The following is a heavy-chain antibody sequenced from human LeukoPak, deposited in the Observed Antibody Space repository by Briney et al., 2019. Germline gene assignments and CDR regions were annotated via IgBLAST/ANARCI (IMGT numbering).Heavy chain of an antibody. J-gene: IGHJ4*02. D-gene: IGHD2-15*01. Sequence: GGSLGLSCAASGFTFNTYAMNWVRQAPGKGLEWVSAISDSGGSTYYADSVKGRFTISRDNSKNTVYLQIHRLRAEDTAVYYCAKGKGSSSSSIDWWGQGTLVTVSS. CDR3: AKGKGSSSSSIDW. CDR1: GFTFNTYA. V-gene: IGHV3-23*01. CDR2: ISDSGGST.